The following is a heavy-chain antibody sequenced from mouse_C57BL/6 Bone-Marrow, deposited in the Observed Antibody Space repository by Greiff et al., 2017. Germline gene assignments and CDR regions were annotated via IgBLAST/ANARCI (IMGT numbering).Heavy chain of an antibody. J-gene: IGHJ3*01. CDR1: GFTFSDYY. V-gene: IGHV5-16*02. Sequence: DVKLVESEGGLVQPGSSMKLSCTASGFTFSDYYMAWVRQVPEKGLEWVANINYDGSSTYYLDSLKSCFIISRDNAKNILYLQMSSLRSEDTALYYCARPHYSNYKFAYWGQGTLVTVSA. CDR2: INYDGSST. CDR3: ARPHYSNYKFAY. D-gene: IGHD2-5*01.